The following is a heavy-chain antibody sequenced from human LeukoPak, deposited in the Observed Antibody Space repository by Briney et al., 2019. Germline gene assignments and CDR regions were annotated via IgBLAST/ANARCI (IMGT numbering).Heavy chain of an antibody. J-gene: IGHJ3*02. CDR1: GGTFSSYA. D-gene: IGHD1-26*01. Sequence: SVKVSCKASGGTFSSYAISWVRQAPGQGLEWMGGIIPIFGTANYAQKFQGRVTITADESTSTAYMELSSLRSEDTAAYYCAREWVVGATEAFDIWGQGTMVTVSS. CDR3: AREWVVGATEAFDI. V-gene: IGHV1-69*01. CDR2: IIPIFGTA.